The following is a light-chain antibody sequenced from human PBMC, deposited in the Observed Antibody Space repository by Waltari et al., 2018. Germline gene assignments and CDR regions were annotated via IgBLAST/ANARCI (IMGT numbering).Light chain of an antibody. V-gene: IGKV1-5*01. CDR3: QQYNGYFTWT. CDR1: QNIRDW. J-gene: IGKJ1*01. Sequence: DVQMTQSPSTLSASVGDRVTLTCRASQNIRDWLAWYQQRPGKAPRLLIYGASTLQTGVPARFSGSGSGTEFTLTINSLQPDDFATYYCQQYNGYFTWTFGQGTKVEIK. CDR2: GAS.